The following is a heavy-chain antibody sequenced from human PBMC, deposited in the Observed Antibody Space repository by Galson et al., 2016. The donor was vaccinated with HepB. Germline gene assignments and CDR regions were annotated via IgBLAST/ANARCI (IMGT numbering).Heavy chain of an antibody. CDR3: ARRTGFADSYFLDY. D-gene: IGHD2-2*01. V-gene: IGHV5-10-1*01. CDR1: GYSFTNYW. J-gene: IGHJ4*01. Sequence: QSGAEVKKPGESLKISCQGSGYSFTNYWIDWVRQMPGEGLEWMGRIDPSGPYINYNPSFEGHVTLSADRSVSAAYLQWSSLKASDTAIYFCARRTGFADSYFLDYWGPGTLVTVSS. CDR2: IDPSGPYI.